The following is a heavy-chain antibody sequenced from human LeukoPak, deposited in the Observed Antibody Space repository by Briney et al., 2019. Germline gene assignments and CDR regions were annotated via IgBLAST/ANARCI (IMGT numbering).Heavy chain of an antibody. Sequence: GGSLRLSCAASGLTFSDYSFNWIRQAPGKGLESVSSINPYATSIYYADSVKGRFTISRDNAKSSLYLQMDSLRAEDTAFYYCARLRRNSDRSGYYYYYDYWGQGTLVTVSS. V-gene: IGHV3-21*06. CDR3: ARLRRNSDRSGYYYYYDY. CDR2: INPYATSI. J-gene: IGHJ4*02. D-gene: IGHD3-22*01. CDR1: GLTFSDYS.